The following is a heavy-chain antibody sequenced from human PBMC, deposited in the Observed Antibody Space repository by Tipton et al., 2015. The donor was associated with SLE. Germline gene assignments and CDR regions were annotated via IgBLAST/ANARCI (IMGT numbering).Heavy chain of an antibody. J-gene: IGHJ4*02. CDR1: GGSISPYY. CDR2: INYSGIT. D-gene: IGHD3-10*01. V-gene: IGHV4-59*01. CDR3: ASSPPWFRELYPTYFDS. Sequence: TLSLTCFVSGGSISPYYWAWIRQPPGRGLEWIGCINYSGITNYNPSLESRVTISVDTSKNQFSLNLNSLTAADTAMYYCASSPPWFRELYPTYFDSWGRGTLVTVSS.